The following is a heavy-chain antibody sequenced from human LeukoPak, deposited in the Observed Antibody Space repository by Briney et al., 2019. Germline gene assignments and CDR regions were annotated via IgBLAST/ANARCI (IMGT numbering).Heavy chain of an antibody. Sequence: AGGSLRLSCAASGFTFSGYDMSWVRQAPGKGLEWVSYTSSSSSTIYYADSVKSRFTISRDNAKNSLYLQMNSPRAEDTAVYYCARLRYYGMDVWGQGTTVTVSS. CDR3: ARLRYYGMDV. V-gene: IGHV3-48*04. CDR1: GFTFSGYD. CDR2: TSSSSSTI. J-gene: IGHJ6*02.